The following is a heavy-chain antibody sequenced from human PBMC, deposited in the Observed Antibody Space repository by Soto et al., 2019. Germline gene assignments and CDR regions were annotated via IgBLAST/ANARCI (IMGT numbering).Heavy chain of an antibody. CDR2: IKSRASGETI. D-gene: IGHD4-17*01. CDR1: GFTISDAW. J-gene: IGHJ4*02. CDR3: STDHAGEGY. V-gene: IGHV3-15*07. Sequence: EVQLVESGGGLVEPGGSLRLSCAVSGFTISDAWMNWVRQAPGKGLEWVGRIKSRASGETIDYGAPVKGRFTISRDDSKNTLYLQMHGLKIEDTAVYYCSTDHAGEGYWGQGTLVSVSS.